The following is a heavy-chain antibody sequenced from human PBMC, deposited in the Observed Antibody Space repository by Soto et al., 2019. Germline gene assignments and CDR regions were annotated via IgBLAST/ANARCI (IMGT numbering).Heavy chain of an antibody. CDR3: ARAQAYGDYVYWFDP. Sequence: SETLSLTCSVSGGSISSSSYFWGWIRQPPGKGLEWIGSIYYSGSTNYNPSLKSRVTISVDTSKNQFSLKLSSVTAADTAVYYCARAQAYGDYVYWFDPWGQGTLVTVSS. V-gene: IGHV4-39*07. CDR2: IYYSGST. CDR1: GGSISSSSYF. D-gene: IGHD4-17*01. J-gene: IGHJ5*02.